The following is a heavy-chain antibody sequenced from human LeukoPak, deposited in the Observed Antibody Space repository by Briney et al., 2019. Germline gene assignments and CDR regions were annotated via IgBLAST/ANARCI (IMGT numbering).Heavy chain of an antibody. Sequence: PGGSLTLSCAASGFSFSGSWMTWVRQAPGKGLEFVANINQDGSAKYYVDSVKGRFTISRDNAKNSLYLQMNSLRVEDTSLYYCARLRWDAAVVTGLDYWGQGTLVTVSS. CDR2: INQDGSAK. CDR3: ARLRWDAAVVTGLDY. D-gene: IGHD2-21*02. J-gene: IGHJ4*02. CDR1: GFSFSGSW. V-gene: IGHV3-7*01.